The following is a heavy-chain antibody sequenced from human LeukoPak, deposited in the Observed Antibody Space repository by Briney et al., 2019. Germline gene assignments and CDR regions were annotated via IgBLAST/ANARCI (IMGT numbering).Heavy chain of an antibody. CDR2: ISSSGSTI. Sequence: PGGSLRLSCAASRFTFSSYEMNWVRQTPGKGLEWVSYISSSGSTISYADSVKGRLTISRDNAKNSLYLQMNSLRADDTAVYYCAREAAADVFDIWGQGTMGTVS. J-gene: IGHJ3*02. CDR3: AREAAADVFDI. V-gene: IGHV3-48*03. D-gene: IGHD6-13*01. CDR1: RFTFSSYE.